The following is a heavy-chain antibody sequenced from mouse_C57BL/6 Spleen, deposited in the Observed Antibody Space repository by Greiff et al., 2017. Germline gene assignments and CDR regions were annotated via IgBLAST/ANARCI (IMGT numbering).Heavy chain of an antibody. Sequence: DVMLVESGGGLVKPGGSLKLSCAASGFTFSSYAMSWVRQTPEKRLEWVATISDGGSYTYYPDNVKGRFTISRDNANNNLYLQMSHLKSEDTAMYYCAGGVTTVVAPLYWYFDVWGTGTTVTVSS. D-gene: IGHD1-1*01. V-gene: IGHV5-4*03. CDR3: AGGVTTVVAPLYWYFDV. CDR2: ISDGGSYT. CDR1: GFTFSSYA. J-gene: IGHJ1*03.